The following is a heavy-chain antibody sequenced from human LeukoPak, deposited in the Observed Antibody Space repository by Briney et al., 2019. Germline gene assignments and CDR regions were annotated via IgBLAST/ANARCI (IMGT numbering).Heavy chain of an antibody. V-gene: IGHV1-18*01. J-gene: IGHJ4*02. CDR3: ARDRGSPMTSLDY. D-gene: IGHD3-22*01. CDR2: ISAYNGNT. Sequence: ASVKVSCKTSGGTFSKYTISWVRQAPGQGLEWMGWISAYNGNTNYAQKLQGRVTMTTDTSTSTAYMELRSLRSDDTAVYYCARDRGSPMTSLDYWGQGTLVTVSS. CDR1: GGTFSKYT.